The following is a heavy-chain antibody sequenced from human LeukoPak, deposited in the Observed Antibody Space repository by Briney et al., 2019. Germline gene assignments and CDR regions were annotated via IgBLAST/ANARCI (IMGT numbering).Heavy chain of an antibody. D-gene: IGHD3-16*01. J-gene: IGHJ6*02. CDR3: ARGGGLDV. CDR2: ITNSGNSK. CDR1: EFTFSSYS. Sequence: GGSLRLSCAASEFTFSSYSMNWVRQAPGKGLEWVSYITNSGNSKSYADSVKGRFTISRDNTKDSLYLQMNGLRAEDTAVYFCARGGGLDVWGQGATVTVSS. V-gene: IGHV3-48*01.